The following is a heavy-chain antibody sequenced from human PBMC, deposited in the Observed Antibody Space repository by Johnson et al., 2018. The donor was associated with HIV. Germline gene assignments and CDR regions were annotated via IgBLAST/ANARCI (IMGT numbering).Heavy chain of an antibody. D-gene: IGHD5-24*01. J-gene: IGHJ3*02. V-gene: IGHV3-30*19. CDR1: GFTFSSYG. CDR2: ISYDGSNK. CDR3: SRDGYNYAFDI. Sequence: VQLVESGGGVVQPGRSLRLSCAASGFTFSSYGMHWVRQAPGKGLEWVAVISYDGSNKYYADSVKGRFTISRDNSKNTLYRQMNSLRAEDTAVYYCSRDGYNYAFDIWGQGTMVTVSS.